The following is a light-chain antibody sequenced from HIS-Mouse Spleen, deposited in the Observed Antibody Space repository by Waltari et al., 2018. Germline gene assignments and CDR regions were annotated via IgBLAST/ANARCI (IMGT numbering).Light chain of an antibody. Sequence: QSVLTQPPSASGTPGQRVTISCSGSSSNIGSNTVNWYQQPPGTSPKLLIYGNNQRPSGVTDRVSGSKSGTSASLALSGLQSEDEADYYCAAWDDSLNGPWVFGGGTKLTVL. J-gene: IGLJ3*02. CDR1: SSNIGSNT. CDR2: GNN. V-gene: IGLV1-44*01. CDR3: AAWDDSLNGPWV.